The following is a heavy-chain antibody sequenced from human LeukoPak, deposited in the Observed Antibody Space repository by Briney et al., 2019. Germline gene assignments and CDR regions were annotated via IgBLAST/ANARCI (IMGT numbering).Heavy chain of an antibody. J-gene: IGHJ5*02. CDR1: GFTLSTNG. Sequence: HTGGSRRLSCEASGFTLSTNGMHWVRQAPGKGMGWEAVIRLDGSNKYYADSVKGRFTISRDNSKNTLYLQMNSLRAEDTAVYYCARDQKGQYYYGSGNWFDPWGQGTLVTVSS. V-gene: IGHV3-33*01. CDR2: IRLDGSNK. D-gene: IGHD3-10*01. CDR3: ARDQKGQYYYGSGNWFDP.